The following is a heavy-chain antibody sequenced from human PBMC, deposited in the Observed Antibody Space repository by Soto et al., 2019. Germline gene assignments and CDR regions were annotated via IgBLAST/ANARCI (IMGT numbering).Heavy chain of an antibody. V-gene: IGHV1-18*01. J-gene: IGHJ5*02. CDR2: ISAYDGKT. Sequence: VASVKVSCKASGYNFNIYGINWVRQAPGQGLELMGWISAYDGKTTYAEKFQGRVTMTTDASTSTAYMELRSLRSDDTAVDYCARDPNEYWTSHWVDPWGQGTLVTVSS. D-gene: IGHD3-3*01. CDR1: GYNFNIYG. CDR3: ARDPNEYWTSHWVDP.